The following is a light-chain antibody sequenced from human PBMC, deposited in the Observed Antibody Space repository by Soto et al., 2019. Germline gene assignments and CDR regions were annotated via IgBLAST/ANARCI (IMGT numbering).Light chain of an antibody. CDR1: QSVSSY. CDR2: YAS. Sequence: EIVLTQSPATLSLSPGERATLSCRASQSVSSYLAWYQQKPGQAPRLLIYYASTRATGIPARFSGSGSGTDFTLTISSLEPEDFAVYYCQQCRNWPFTFGHGTKVDIK. V-gene: IGKV3-11*01. J-gene: IGKJ3*01. CDR3: QQCRNWPFT.